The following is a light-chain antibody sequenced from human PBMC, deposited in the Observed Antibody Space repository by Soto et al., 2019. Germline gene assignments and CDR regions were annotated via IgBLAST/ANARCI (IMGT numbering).Light chain of an antibody. CDR1: QSVSSY. CDR2: DAY. Sequence: EIVLTQSPATLSLSNGERDTISCRASQSVSSYLAWYQQKPGQAHRLIIYDAYKRATGIPDSFSGSVSGTEFTLTIRGLQSEDLAVYYGQQYNNWPRWTFG. J-gene: IGKJ3*01. CDR3: QQYNNWPRWT. V-gene: IGKV3-11*01.